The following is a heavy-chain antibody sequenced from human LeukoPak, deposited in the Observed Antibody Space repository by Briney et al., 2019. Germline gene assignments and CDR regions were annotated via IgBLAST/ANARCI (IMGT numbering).Heavy chain of an antibody. CDR3: ARDGGYCRSTGCEDVNWFDP. CDR2: IWFDGSDK. J-gene: IGHJ5*02. Sequence: GGSLRLSCAASGFTFSDYGIHWVRQAPGKGLEWVALIWFDGSDKSYAASVKGRFTISRDNSKNPLYLEMNILRAEDTAVYYCARDGGYCRSTGCEDVNWFDPWGQGTLVTVSS. V-gene: IGHV3-33*01. CDR1: GFTFSDYG. D-gene: IGHD2-2*01.